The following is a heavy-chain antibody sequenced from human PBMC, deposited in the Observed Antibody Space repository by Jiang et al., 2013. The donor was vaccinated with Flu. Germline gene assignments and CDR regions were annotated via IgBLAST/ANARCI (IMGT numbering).Heavy chain of an antibody. CDR3: ARETYYYDSSGNENAFDI. CDR1: GYTXTSYY. Sequence: KKPGASVKVSCKASGYTXTSYYMHWVRQAPGQGLEWMGIINPSGGSTSYAQKFQGRVTMTRDTSTSTVYMELSSLRSEDTAVYYCARETYYYDSSGNENAFDIWGQGTMVTVSS. CDR2: INPSGGST. J-gene: IGHJ3*02. V-gene: IGHV1-46*03. D-gene: IGHD3-22*01.